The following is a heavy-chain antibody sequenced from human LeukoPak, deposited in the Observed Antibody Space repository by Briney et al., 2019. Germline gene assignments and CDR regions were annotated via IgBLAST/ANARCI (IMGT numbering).Heavy chain of an antibody. D-gene: IGHD3-22*01. Sequence: SETLSLTCTVSDGSITNYDWSWVRQPPGKGLEFIGHVHYSGTANYNPSLRSRVTISIDTSKNQFSLKLSSVTAADTAVYYCARCSHYDSSGYDYWGQGTLVTVSS. J-gene: IGHJ4*02. V-gene: IGHV4-59*08. CDR3: ARCSHYDSSGYDY. CDR2: VHYSGTA. CDR1: DGSITNYD.